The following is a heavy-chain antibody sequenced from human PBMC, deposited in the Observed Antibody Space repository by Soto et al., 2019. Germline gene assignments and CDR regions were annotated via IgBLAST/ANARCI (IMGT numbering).Heavy chain of an antibody. CDR2: FDPEDGET. CDR1: GYTLTELS. J-gene: IGHJ4*02. V-gene: IGHV1-24*01. CDR3: ATGGYCSSTSCLEFDY. D-gene: IGHD2-2*01. Sequence: ASVKVSCKVSGYTLTELSMHWVRQAPGKGLEWMGGFDPEDGETIYAQKFQGRVTMTEDTSTDTAYMELSGLRSEDTAVYYCATGGYCSSTSCLEFDYWGQGTLVTVSS.